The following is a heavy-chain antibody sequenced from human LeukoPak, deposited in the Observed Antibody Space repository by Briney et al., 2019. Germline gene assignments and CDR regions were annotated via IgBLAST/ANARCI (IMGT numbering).Heavy chain of an antibody. V-gene: IGHV3-7*01. Sequence: GGSLRLSCAASGFTFSSYWMSWVRQAPGKGLEWVANIKQDGSEKYYVDSVKGRFTISRDNAKNSLYLQMNSLRAEDTAVYYCATVYLTVTTNAEYFQHWGQGTLVTASS. CDR1: GFTFSSYW. J-gene: IGHJ1*01. D-gene: IGHD4-17*01. CDR2: IKQDGSEK. CDR3: ATVYLTVTTNAEYFQH.